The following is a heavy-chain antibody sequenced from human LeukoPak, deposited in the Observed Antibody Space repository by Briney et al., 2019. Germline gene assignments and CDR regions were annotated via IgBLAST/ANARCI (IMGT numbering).Heavy chain of an antibody. CDR3: ATVAMVRGSSGY. D-gene: IGHD3-10*01. V-gene: IGHV3-7*01. CDR2: IKPDGTEK. CDR1: EFTFSNYW. J-gene: IGHJ4*02. Sequence: GGSLRLSCAASEFTFSNYWMSWVRQAPGKGLEWVANIKPDGTEKYYVDSVKGRFTISRDNPNNSLFLQMNSLRDDDTAIYYCATVAMVRGSSGYWGQGTLVTVSS.